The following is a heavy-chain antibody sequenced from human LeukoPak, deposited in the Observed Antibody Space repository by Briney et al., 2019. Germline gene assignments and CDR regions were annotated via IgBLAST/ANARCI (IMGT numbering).Heavy chain of an antibody. CDR2: IYTSGST. J-gene: IGHJ5*02. Sequence: SETLSLTCTVSGGSISSYYWSWIRQPAGKGLEWIGRIYTSGSTNYNPSLKSRVTMSVDTSKNQFSLKLSSVTAADTAVYYCARDRYYYDSSGYRWFDPWGQGTLVTVSS. V-gene: IGHV4-4*07. CDR3: ARDRYYYDSSGYRWFDP. D-gene: IGHD3-22*01. CDR1: GGSISSYY.